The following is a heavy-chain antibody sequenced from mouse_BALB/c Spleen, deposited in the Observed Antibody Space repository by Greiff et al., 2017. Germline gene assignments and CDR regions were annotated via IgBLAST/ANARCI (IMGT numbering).Heavy chain of an antibody. V-gene: IGHV14-3*02. CDR3: ARGGYAYAMDY. J-gene: IGHJ4*01. Sequence: EVKLMESGAELVKPGASVKLSCTASGFNIKDTYMHWVKQRPEQGLEWIGRIDPANGNTKYDPKFQGKATITADTSSNTAYLQLSSLTSEDTAVYYCARGGYAYAMDYWGQGTSVTVSS. CDR1: GFNIKDTY. D-gene: IGHD2-2*01. CDR2: IDPANGNT.